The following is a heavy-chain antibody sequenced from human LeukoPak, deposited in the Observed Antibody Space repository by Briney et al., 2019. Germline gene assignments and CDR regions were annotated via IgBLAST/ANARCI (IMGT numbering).Heavy chain of an antibody. Sequence: SETLSLTCTVSGGSISSSSYYWGWIRQPPGKGLEWIGSIYYSGSTYYNPSLKSRVTISVDTSKNQFSLKLSSVTAADTAVYYCATHYYDSSGYFSDAFDIWGQGTMVTVSS. CDR1: GGSISSSSYY. V-gene: IGHV4-39*07. D-gene: IGHD3-22*01. J-gene: IGHJ3*02. CDR3: ATHYYDSSGYFSDAFDI. CDR2: IYYSGST.